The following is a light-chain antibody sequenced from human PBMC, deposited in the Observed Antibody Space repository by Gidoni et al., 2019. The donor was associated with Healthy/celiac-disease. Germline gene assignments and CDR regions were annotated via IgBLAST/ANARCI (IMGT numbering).Light chain of an antibody. V-gene: IGLV2-14*01. Sequence: SALTQPASASGSPGQSITISCTGTSSDVGGYNYVSWYQQHPGKAPKLMIYEVSNRPSGVYNRFSGSKSGNTASLTISGLQAEDEADYYCSSYTSSSTLAFGTGTKVTVL. CDR2: EVS. CDR3: SSYTSSSTLA. J-gene: IGLJ1*01. CDR1: SSDVGGYNY.